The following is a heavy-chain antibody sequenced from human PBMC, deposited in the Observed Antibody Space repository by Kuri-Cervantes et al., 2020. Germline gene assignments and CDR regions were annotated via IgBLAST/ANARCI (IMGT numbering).Heavy chain of an antibody. CDR3: ARDSGELSLDY. J-gene: IGHJ4*02. CDR2: IKQDGSEK. CDR1: GFTFSDYY. Sequence: GGSLRLSCAASGFTFSDYYMSWIRQAPGEGLEWVANIKQDGSEKYYVDSVRGRFTISRDNAKNSLYLQMNSLRAEDTAVYYCARDSGELSLDYWGQGTLVTVSS. D-gene: IGHD3-16*02. V-gene: IGHV3-7*01.